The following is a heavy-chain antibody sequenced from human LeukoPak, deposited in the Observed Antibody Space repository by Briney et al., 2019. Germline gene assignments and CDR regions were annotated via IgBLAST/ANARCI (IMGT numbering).Heavy chain of an antibody. D-gene: IGHD3-10*01. CDR3: ARALYGSGSYYTSDY. J-gene: IGHJ4*02. CDR1: GYTFTSYG. CDR2: ISAYNGNT. Sequence: ASVKVSCKASGYTFTSYGISWVRQAPGQGLEWMGWISAYNGNTNYAQKLQGRVTMTTDTSTSTAYMELRSLRSDDTAAYYCARALYGSGSYYTSDYWGQGTLVTVSS. V-gene: IGHV1-18*04.